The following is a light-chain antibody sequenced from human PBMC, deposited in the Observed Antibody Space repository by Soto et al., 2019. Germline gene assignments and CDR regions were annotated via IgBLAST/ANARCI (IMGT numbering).Light chain of an antibody. Sequence: EIVLTQSPGTLSLSPGERATLSCRASQIVISTYLAWYQHKHGQAPRLLIYGASSRATGVPDRFSGSGSGTDFTLTINRLEPEDFAVYYCQPYAVTPMYTFGQGTKLEIK. V-gene: IGKV3-20*01. J-gene: IGKJ2*01. CDR3: QPYAVTPMYT. CDR1: QIVISTY. CDR2: GAS.